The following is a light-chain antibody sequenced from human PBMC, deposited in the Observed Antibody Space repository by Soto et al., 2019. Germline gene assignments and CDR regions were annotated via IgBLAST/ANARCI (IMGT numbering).Light chain of an antibody. CDR2: KDS. J-gene: IGLJ1*01. CDR1: VLPKRY. Sequence: SYELTQPPSVSLSPGQTARITCSGDVLPKRYANWYQQKPGQAPVLVIYKDSERPSGIPERFSGSSSGTTVTLTISGVQAEDEADYFCQSADSSGSYPYVFGTGTKVTVL. V-gene: IGLV3-25*02. CDR3: QSADSSGSYPYV.